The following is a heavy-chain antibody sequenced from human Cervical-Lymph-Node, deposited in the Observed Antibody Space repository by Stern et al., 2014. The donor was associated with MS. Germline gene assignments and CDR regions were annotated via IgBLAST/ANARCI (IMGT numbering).Heavy chain of an antibody. Sequence: EVQLVESGGGLVRPGGSLRLSCVASGFTFSNYNMKWVRQTPEKGLAWGAYISSSSSVIYYADSVEGRFTISRDNAKKSLFLQMDSLRAEDTALYYCARVGTEAVYFYGMDVWGQGTTVTVSS. D-gene: IGHD6-19*01. V-gene: IGHV3-48*01. CDR2: ISSSSSVI. CDR1: GFTFSNYN. J-gene: IGHJ6*02. CDR3: ARVGTEAVYFYGMDV.